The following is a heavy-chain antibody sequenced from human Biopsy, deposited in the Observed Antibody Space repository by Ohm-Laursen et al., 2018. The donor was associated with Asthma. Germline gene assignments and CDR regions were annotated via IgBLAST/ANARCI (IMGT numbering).Heavy chain of an antibody. D-gene: IGHD3-9*01. V-gene: IGHV1-3*01. CDR3: ARTYYDFLTGQVNDALAM. CDR2: INAGNGNT. J-gene: IGHJ3*02. CDR1: GYTFINYA. Sequence: SVKVSCKASGYTFINYAIHWVRQAPGQRLEWMGWINAGNGNTKYSEKFQGRVTITRDTSASTAYMDLSSLRSEDTAVYYCARTYYDFLTGQVNDALAMWGQGTVVTVSS.